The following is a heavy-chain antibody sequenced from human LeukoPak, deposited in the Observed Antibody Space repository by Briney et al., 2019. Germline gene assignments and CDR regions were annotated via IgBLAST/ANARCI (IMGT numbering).Heavy chain of an antibody. CDR2: IYYSGST. J-gene: IGHJ4*02. Sequence: SETLSLTCTVSGGSISSSSYYWGWIRQPPGKGLEWIGSIYYSGSTYYNPSLKSRVTISVDTSKNQFSLKLSSVTAADMAVYYCARVIPFQVVVDYWGQGTLVTVSS. V-gene: IGHV4-39*07. D-gene: IGHD2-2*01. CDR1: GGSISSSSYY. CDR3: ARVIPFQVVVDY.